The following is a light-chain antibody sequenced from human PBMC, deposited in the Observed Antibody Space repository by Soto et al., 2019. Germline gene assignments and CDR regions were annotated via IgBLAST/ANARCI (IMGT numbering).Light chain of an antibody. Sequence: QSVLTQPPSASGTPGQRVTISCSGSSSNIGSNTVNWYQQLPGAAPKLLIQSNNQLPSGFPDRFSGSQSGTSASLASSGLQSEDEANYYCAVWDDSLNGYVFGTGTKLTV. CDR2: SNN. CDR1: SSNIGSNT. J-gene: IGLJ1*01. V-gene: IGLV1-44*01. CDR3: AVWDDSLNGYV.